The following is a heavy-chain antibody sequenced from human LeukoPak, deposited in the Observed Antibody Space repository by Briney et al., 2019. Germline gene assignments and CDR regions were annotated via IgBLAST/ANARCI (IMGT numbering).Heavy chain of an antibody. Sequence: PSETLSLTCAVYGGSFSGYYWSWIRQPPGKGLEWIGEINHSGSTNYNPSLKSRVTISVDTSKNQFSLKLSSVTAADTAVYYCARHRDSSGYKYAFDIWGQGRLVTVSS. CDR3: ARHRDSSGYKYAFDI. V-gene: IGHV4-34*01. CDR2: INHSGST. J-gene: IGHJ3*02. CDR1: GGSFSGYY. D-gene: IGHD3-22*01.